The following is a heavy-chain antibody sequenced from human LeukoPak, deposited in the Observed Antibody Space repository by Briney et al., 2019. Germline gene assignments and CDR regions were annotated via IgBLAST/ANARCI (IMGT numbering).Heavy chain of an antibody. CDR3: ARDSRITIFGVVEY. J-gene: IGHJ4*02. Sequence: ASVKVSCKASGYTFTSYGISWVRQAPGQGLEWMGWISAYNGNTNYAQKLQGRVTMTTDTSTSTAYMELRSLRSDDTAVYYCARDSRITIFGVVEYWGQGTLVTVSS. CDR1: GYTFTSYG. D-gene: IGHD3-3*01. CDR2: ISAYNGNT. V-gene: IGHV1-18*01.